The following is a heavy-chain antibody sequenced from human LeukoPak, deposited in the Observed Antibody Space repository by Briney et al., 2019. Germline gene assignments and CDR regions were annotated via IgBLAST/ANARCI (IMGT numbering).Heavy chain of an antibody. CDR2: IYYTGST. J-gene: IGHJ4*02. Sequence: SETLSLTCSVSGGSITSYYWSWIRQPPGKGLEWIGYIYYTGSTNYNPSLKSRVTISVDTSKNQFSLNLTSVTAADTAMYFCAREDKYCSATSCHYFDSWGQGTLVTASS. V-gene: IGHV4-59*01. D-gene: IGHD2-2*01. CDR1: GGSITSYY. CDR3: AREDKYCSATSCHYFDS.